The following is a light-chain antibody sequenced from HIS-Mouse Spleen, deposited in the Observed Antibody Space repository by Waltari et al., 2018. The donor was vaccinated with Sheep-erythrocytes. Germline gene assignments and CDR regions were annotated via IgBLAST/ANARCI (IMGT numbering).Light chain of an antibody. Sequence: QSALTQPASVSGSPGQSITISCTGTSSEGGSYNLVSWYQQHPGKAPKLMIYEGSKRPSGVSNRFSGSKSGNTASLTISGLQAEDEADYYCCSYAGSSTPWVFGGGTKLTVL. CDR2: EGS. V-gene: IGLV2-23*01. J-gene: IGLJ3*02. CDR3: CSYAGSSTPWV. CDR1: SSEGGSYNL.